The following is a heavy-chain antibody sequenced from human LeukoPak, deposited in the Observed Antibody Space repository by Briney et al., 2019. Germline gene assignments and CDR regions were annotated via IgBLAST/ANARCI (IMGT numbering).Heavy chain of an antibody. CDR1: GGTFSSYA. Sequence: SVKVSCKASGGTFSSYAIIWVRQAPGQGLEWMGRIIPILGIANYAQKFQGRVTITADKSTSTAYMELSSLRSEDTAVYYCARDRNYGDYRSVLDYWGQGTLVTVSS. J-gene: IGHJ4*02. CDR3: ARDRNYGDYRSVLDY. D-gene: IGHD4-17*01. V-gene: IGHV1-69*04. CDR2: IIPILGIA.